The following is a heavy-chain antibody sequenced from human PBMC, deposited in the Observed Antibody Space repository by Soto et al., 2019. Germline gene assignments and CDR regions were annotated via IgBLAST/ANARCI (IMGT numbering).Heavy chain of an antibody. J-gene: IGHJ4*02. D-gene: IGHD6-13*01. CDR2: IHTTDGT. Sequence: PSETLSLTCTVSGGSISSYYWSWIRQPAGKGMEWIGRIHTTDGTNYNPSLKSRVTMSIDTSNNQFSLKLSSLTAADTAVYYCARALSSAAGLYFDFWGQGTPVTVSS. CDR1: GGSISSYY. V-gene: IGHV4-4*07. CDR3: ARALSSAAGLYFDF.